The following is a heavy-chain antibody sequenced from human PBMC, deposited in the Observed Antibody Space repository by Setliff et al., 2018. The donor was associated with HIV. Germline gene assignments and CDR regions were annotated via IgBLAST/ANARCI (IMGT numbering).Heavy chain of an antibody. CDR2: IIPILATS. CDR3: ARDGWDYYGSGTYPPLYYFDS. V-gene: IGHV1-69*06. CDR1: GDTFRSYA. D-gene: IGHD3-10*01. J-gene: IGHJ4*01. Sequence: SVKVSCKASGDTFRSYAISWVRQAPGQGLEWMGRIIPILATSNYTQKFQGRVTITADKSTRTAYMELSSLRPEDTAVYYCARDGWDYYGSGTYPPLYYFDSWGQGTLVTVSS.